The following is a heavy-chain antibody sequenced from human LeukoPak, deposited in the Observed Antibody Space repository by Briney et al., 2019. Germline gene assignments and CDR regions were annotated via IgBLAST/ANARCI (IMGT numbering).Heavy chain of an antibody. CDR2: IYPSDSDT. CDR3: ARWSGSYYYFDH. CDR1: GYSFTSYW. V-gene: IGHV5-51*01. J-gene: IGHJ4*02. D-gene: IGHD1-26*01. Sequence: GESLKISCKDSGYSFTSYWIGWVRQMPGKGLEWMGIIYPSDSDTRYSPSFQGQVTISADKSISTAYLRWSSLKASGTAMYYCARWSGSYYYFDHWGQGTLVTASS.